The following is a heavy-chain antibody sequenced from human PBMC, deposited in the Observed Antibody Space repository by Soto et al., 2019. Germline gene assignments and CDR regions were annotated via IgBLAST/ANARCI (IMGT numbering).Heavy chain of an antibody. J-gene: IGHJ6*02. V-gene: IGHV1-3*05. D-gene: IGHD2-21*02. CDR3: ARDGGDCGYRLAYYYYIGMDA. CDR1: GYAFSSYA. Sequence: QVQLVQSGAEEKKPGASVKVSCKASGYAFSSYAMHWVRQAPGQRLEWMGWINIGSGNTEYSQNFQDRITITRDTSARTVYMELSGLRSEDTAVYYCARDGGDCGYRLAYYYYIGMDAWGQGTTVTVSS. CDR2: INIGSGNT.